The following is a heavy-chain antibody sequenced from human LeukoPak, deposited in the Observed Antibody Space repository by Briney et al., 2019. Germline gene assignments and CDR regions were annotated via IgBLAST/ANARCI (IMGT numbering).Heavy chain of an antibody. J-gene: IGHJ4*02. CDR3: ARQMATILDGILDY. D-gene: IGHD5-24*01. CDR2: ISYDGTNK. V-gene: IGHV3-30*04. CDR1: GFTFSNYA. Sequence: PGGSLRLSCAASGFTFSNYAIHWVRRAPGKGLEWVSVISYDGTNKYYADSVKGRFTISRDNSKNTLYLQMNSLKTEDTALYYCARQMATILDGILDYWGQGTLVTVSS.